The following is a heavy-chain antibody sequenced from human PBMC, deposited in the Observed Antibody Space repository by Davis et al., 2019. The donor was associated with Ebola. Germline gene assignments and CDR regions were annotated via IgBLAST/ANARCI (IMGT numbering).Heavy chain of an antibody. V-gene: IGHV4-39*07. J-gene: IGHJ2*01. Sequence: SETLSLTCSVPGGSISSGTYYWGWVRQPPGKGLEWIGSIYYNRRTSYSSSLEGRVTIILDTSKNQFSLKLRSVTAADTAVYFCARLSGLFSSSSGALYFDLWGRGTLVSVSS. D-gene: IGHD6-6*01. CDR3: ARLSGLFSSSSGALYFDL. CDR2: IYYNRRT. CDR1: GGSISSGTYY.